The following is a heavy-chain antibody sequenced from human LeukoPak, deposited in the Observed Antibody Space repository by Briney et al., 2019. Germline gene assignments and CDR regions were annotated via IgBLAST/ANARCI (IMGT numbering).Heavy chain of an antibody. Sequence: GASVKVSCKASGYTFTGYYMHWVRQAPGQGLEWMGWINPNSGGTNYAQKLQGRVTMTTDTSTSTAYMELRSLRSDDTAVYYCARDRRSSSGTDYWGQGTLVTVSS. CDR3: ARDRRSSSGTDY. V-gene: IGHV1-2*02. CDR2: INPNSGGT. D-gene: IGHD3-22*01. CDR1: GYTFTGYY. J-gene: IGHJ4*02.